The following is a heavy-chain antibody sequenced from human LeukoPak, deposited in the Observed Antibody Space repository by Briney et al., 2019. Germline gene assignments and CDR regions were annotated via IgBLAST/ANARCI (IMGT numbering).Heavy chain of an antibody. V-gene: IGHV3-66*01. CDR2: IYSGGST. Sequence: GGSLRLSRAVSGFTVSSIYMYWVRQAPGKGLEWVSLIYSGGSTHYADSVKGRFTISRDDSKNTLCLQMNTLRAEDTAVYYCARGGDSGRYYGDYWGQGTLVTVSS. CDR1: GFTVSSIY. D-gene: IGHD3-22*01. CDR3: ARGGDSGRYYGDY. J-gene: IGHJ4*02.